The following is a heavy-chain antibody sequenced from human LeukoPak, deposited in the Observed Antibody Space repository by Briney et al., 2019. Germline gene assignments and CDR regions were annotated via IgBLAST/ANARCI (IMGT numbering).Heavy chain of an antibody. Sequence: PGGSLRLSCAASGFTFSSYGMHWVRQAPGKGLEWVAVISYDGSNKYYADSVKGRFTISRDNSKNTLYLQMNSLRAEDTAVYYCAKDLSGYYFLSGFDYWGQGTLVTVSS. V-gene: IGHV3-30*18. CDR1: GFTFSSYG. CDR2: ISYDGSNK. J-gene: IGHJ4*02. CDR3: AKDLSGYYFLSGFDY. D-gene: IGHD3-22*01.